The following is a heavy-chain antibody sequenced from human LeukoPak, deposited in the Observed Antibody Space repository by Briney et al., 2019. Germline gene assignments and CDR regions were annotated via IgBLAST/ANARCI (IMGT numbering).Heavy chain of an antibody. Sequence: ASVKVSCKASVYTFTSYYMHWVRQAPGQGLEWMGIINPSGGSTSYAQKFQGRVTMTRDTSTSTVYMELSSLRSEATAVYYCARPANHDYSLYYYYYGMDVWGQGTTVTVSS. CDR1: VYTFTSYY. D-gene: IGHD4-4*01. CDR2: INPSGGST. CDR3: ARPANHDYSLYYYYYGMDV. J-gene: IGHJ6*02. V-gene: IGHV1-46*01.